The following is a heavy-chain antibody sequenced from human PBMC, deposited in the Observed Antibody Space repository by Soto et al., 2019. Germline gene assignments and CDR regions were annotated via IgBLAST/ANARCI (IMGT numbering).Heavy chain of an antibody. J-gene: IGHJ5*02. CDR3: AKGASGWYEDWFDP. D-gene: IGHD6-19*01. Sequence: VQLLESGGGLVQPGGSLRLSCAASGFTFSSYAMSWVRQAPGKGLEWVAVISYDGSNKYYADSVKGRFTISRDNSKNTLYLQMNSLRAEDTAVYYCAKGASGWYEDWFDPWGQGTLVTVSS. CDR1: GFTFSSYA. CDR2: ISYDGSNK. V-gene: IGHV3-30*18.